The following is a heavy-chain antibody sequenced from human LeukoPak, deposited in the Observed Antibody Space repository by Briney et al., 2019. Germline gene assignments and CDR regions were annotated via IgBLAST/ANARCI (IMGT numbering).Heavy chain of an antibody. J-gene: IGHJ5*02. CDR2: IYYSGST. CDR1: GGSISSYY. V-gene: IGHV4-59*01. Sequence: SETLSLTCTVSGGSISSYYWSWIRQPPGKGPEWIGYIYYSGSTNYNPSLKSRVTISVDTSKNQFSLKLSSVTAADTAVYYCARDTAAGTNNWFDPWGQGTLVTVSS. D-gene: IGHD6-13*01. CDR3: ARDTAAGTNNWFDP.